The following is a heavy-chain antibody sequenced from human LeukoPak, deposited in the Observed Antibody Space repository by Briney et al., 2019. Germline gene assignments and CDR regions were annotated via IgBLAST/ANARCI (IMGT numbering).Heavy chain of an antibody. CDR3: ARIGRSAVNY. D-gene: IGHD2/OR15-2a*01. Sequence: SETLSLTCTVSGGSISSYYWSWIRQPPGKGLEWIGYIYYSGSTNYNPSLKSRVTISVDTSKNQFSLKLSSVTAADTAVYYCARIGRSAVNYWGQGALVTVSS. V-gene: IGHV4-59*01. CDR2: IYYSGST. CDR1: GGSISSYY. J-gene: IGHJ4*02.